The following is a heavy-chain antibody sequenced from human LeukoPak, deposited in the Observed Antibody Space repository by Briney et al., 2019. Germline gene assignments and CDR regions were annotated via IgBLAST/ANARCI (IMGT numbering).Heavy chain of an antibody. J-gene: IGHJ4*02. Sequence: GGSLRLSCAASGFTFSSYEINWVRQAPGKGLEWVSYIGTSGRTIYYADSVKGRLTISRDNAKNSLYLQMNSLRAEDTAVYYCASGWGQFDYWGQGTLVTVSS. CDR1: GFTFSSYE. CDR3: ASGWGQFDY. D-gene: IGHD3-10*01. V-gene: IGHV3-48*03. CDR2: IGTSGRTI.